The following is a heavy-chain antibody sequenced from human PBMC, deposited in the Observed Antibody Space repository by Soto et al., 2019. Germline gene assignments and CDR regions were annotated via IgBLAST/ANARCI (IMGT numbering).Heavy chain of an antibody. D-gene: IGHD3-3*01. V-gene: IGHV1-18*01. Sequence: ASVKVSCKASGYTFTSYGISWVRQAPGQGLEWMGWISAYNGNTNYAQKLQGRVTMTTDTSTSTAYMELRSLRSDDTAVYYCARVAHSFILECLSNFDYWGQGTLVTVSS. CDR3: ARVAHSFILECLSNFDY. J-gene: IGHJ4*02. CDR2: ISAYNGNT. CDR1: GYTFTSYG.